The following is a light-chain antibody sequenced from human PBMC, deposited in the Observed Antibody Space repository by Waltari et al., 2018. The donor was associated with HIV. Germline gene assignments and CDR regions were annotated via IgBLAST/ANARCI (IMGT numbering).Light chain of an antibody. J-gene: IGLJ2*01. Sequence: QSVLTQPPSVSGAPGPWVTISCTGSTSNIGAGYDVHWYQQLPGTAPQLLLDGDSDRPSGVPDRFSGSKSGTSASLAITGLQAEDEADYYCQSYDSSLSNLIFGGGTKLTVL. CDR1: TSNIGAGYD. V-gene: IGLV1-40*01. CDR3: QSYDSSLSNLI. CDR2: GDS.